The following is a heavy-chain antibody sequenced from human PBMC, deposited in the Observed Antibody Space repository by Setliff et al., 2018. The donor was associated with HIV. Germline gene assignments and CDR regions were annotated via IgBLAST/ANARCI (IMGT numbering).Heavy chain of an antibody. CDR1: GLIFGGYA. CDR3: TRIKWDLPYNPQFDY. CDR2: IRSEAYGGTT. J-gene: IGHJ4*02. D-gene: IGHD1-26*01. V-gene: IGHV3-49*04. Sequence: GGSLRLSCTPSGLIFGGYAMSWVRQAPGKGLEWVGFIRSEAYGGTTEYAASVEGRFTISRDDSKSIAYLRMNSLKAEDTAVYYCTRIKWDLPYNPQFDYWGQGTLVTVSS.